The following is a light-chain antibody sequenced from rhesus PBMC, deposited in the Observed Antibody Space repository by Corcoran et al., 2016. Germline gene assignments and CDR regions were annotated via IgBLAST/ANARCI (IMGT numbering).Light chain of an antibody. Sequence: DIQMTQSPSSLSASVGDTVTITCRASQSISNWLAWYQQKPGRAPKLVIYKASTLQTGVPSRVSGSGSGTDFTLTISSLQSEDFATYYCQHYGSREFTVGPGTKLDIK. CDR2: KAS. J-gene: IGKJ3*01. CDR3: QHYGSREFT. V-gene: IGKV1-22*01. CDR1: QSISNW.